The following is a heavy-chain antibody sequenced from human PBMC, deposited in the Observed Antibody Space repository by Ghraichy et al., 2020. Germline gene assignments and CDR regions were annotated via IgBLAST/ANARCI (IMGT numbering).Heavy chain of an antibody. J-gene: IGHJ6*02. CDR2: ISGSGGST. CDR1: GFTFSSYA. CDR3: AEDRIDSYYYYGMDV. V-gene: IGHV3-23*01. D-gene: IGHD1-26*01. Sequence: GGSLRLSCAASGFTFSSYAMSWVRQAPGKGLEWVSAISGSGGSTYYADSVKGRFTISRDNSKNTLYLQMNSLRAEDTAVYYCAEDRIDSYYYYGMDVWGQGTTVTVSS.